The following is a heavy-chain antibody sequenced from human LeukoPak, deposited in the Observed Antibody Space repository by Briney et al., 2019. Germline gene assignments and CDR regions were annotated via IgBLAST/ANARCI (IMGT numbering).Heavy chain of an antibody. J-gene: IGHJ4*02. D-gene: IGHD6-13*01. CDR1: GGSVSSGSYF. CDR2: IYYNGNT. V-gene: IGHV4-61*01. Sequence: SETLSLTCPVSGGSVSSGSYFWSWIRQPPGKGLEWIGFIYYNGNTNSTPSLKSRVPISVDTSKSQCSLKLTSVTAADTAVYYCARGYRSSWYQVDYWGQGTLGTVSS. CDR3: ARGYRSSWYQVDY.